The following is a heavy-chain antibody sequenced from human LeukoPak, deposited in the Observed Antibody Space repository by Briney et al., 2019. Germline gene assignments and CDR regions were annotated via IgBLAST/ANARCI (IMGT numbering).Heavy chain of an antibody. CDR2: FDPEDGET. Sequence: GASVRVSCKVSGCTLTELSMHWVRQAPGKGLEWMGGFDPEDGETIYAQKFQGRVTMTEDTSTDTAYMELSSLRSEDTAVYYCATAVYYDSSGYGDYWGQGTLVTVSS. CDR1: GCTLTELS. V-gene: IGHV1-24*01. D-gene: IGHD3-22*01. CDR3: ATAVYYDSSGYGDY. J-gene: IGHJ4*02.